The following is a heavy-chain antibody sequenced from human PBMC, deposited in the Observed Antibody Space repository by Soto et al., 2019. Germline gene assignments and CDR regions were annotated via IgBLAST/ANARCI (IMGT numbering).Heavy chain of an antibody. CDR1: GFTFSDYY. CDR3: TRDADEDAFDI. CDR2: ISSSGTTK. J-gene: IGHJ3*02. Sequence: QVQLVESGGGLAKPGGSLRLSCAASGFTFSDYYMSWIRQAPGKGLEWVSYISSSGTTKYYADSVKGRLTISRVNAKNSLYLQLSSLRVEDMAMYFFTRDADEDAFDIGGQGKMVTVSS. V-gene: IGHV3-11*01.